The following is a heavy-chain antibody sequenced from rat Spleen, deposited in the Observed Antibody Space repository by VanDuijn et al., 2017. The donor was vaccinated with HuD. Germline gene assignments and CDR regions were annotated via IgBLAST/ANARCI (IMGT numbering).Heavy chain of an antibody. J-gene: IGHJ2*01. Sequence: QVQLKESGPGLVQPSQTLSLTCTVSGLSLTSNSVHWVRQPPGKGLEWMGVIWNNGGTDYNSAVKSRLSISRDTSKSQVFLKMSSLQTEDTATYYCARGGFYGYDWGQGVMVTVSS. CDR2: IWNNGGT. CDR3: ARGGFYGYD. D-gene: IGHD1-7*01. V-gene: IGHV2-47*01. CDR1: GLSLTSNS.